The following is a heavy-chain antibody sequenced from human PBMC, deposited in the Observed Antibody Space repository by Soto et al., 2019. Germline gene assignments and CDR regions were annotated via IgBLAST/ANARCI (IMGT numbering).Heavy chain of an antibody. CDR1: GGSISSGGYY. D-gene: IGHD2-2*01. J-gene: IGHJ5*02. Sequence: PSDTLSLTCTVSGGSISSGGYYWSWIRQHPGKGLEWIGYIYYSGSTYYNPSLKSRVTISVDTSKNQFSLKLSSVTAADTAVYYCARDVCSSTSCYDGDLNWFDPWGQGTLVTVSS. CDR2: IYYSGST. CDR3: ARDVCSSTSCYDGDLNWFDP. V-gene: IGHV4-31*03.